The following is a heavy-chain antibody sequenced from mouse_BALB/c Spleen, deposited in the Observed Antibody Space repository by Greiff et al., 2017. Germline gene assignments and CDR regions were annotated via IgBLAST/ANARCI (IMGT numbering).Heavy chain of an antibody. Sequence: VKVVESGPELVKPGASVRISCKASGYTFTSYYIHWVKQRPGQGLEWIGWIYPGNVNTKYNEKFKGKATLTADKSSSTAYMQLSSLTSEDSAVYFCARGGNPWFAYWGQGTLVTVSA. V-gene: IGHV1S56*01. CDR3: ARGGNPWFAY. CDR2: IYPGNVNT. CDR1: GYTFTSYY. J-gene: IGHJ3*01.